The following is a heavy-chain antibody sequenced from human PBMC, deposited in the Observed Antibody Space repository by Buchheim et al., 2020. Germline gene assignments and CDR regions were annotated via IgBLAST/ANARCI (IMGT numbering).Heavy chain of an antibody. J-gene: IGHJ6*02. D-gene: IGHD2-2*01. Sequence: QVQLQESGPGLVKPSGTLSLTCAVSGASISSNNWWSWVRQPPGKGLEWIGEIYQSGNTNYNPSLKSRLAISLDKSKNPLSPKLNSVTAADTAVYYCARDRDCRSSSCTYGMDVWGQGTT. CDR1: GASISSNNW. CDR2: IYQSGNT. V-gene: IGHV4-4*02. CDR3: ARDRDCRSSSCTYGMDV.